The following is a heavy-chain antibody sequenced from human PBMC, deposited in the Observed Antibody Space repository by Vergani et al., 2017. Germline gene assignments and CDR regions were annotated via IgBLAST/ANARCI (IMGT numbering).Heavy chain of an antibody. CDR3: AGARLRGLGFDP. J-gene: IGHJ5*02. CDR2: IWYDGSNK. V-gene: IGHV3-33*08. Sequence: QVQLVESGGGVVQPGRSLRLSCAASGFTFSSYAMHWVRPAPGKGLEWVAVIWYDGSNKYYAASVKGRFTISRDNSKNTLYLQMNSLRAEDTAVYYCAGARLRGLGFDPWGQGTLVTVSS. D-gene: IGHD4-17*01. CDR1: GFTFSSYA.